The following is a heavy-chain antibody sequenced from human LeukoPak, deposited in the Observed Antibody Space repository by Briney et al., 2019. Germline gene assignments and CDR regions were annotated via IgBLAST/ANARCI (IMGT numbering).Heavy chain of an antibody. CDR1: GFTFSSYW. Sequence: GGSLRLSCAASGFTFSSYWMSWIRQAPGKGLEWVVNIKQDGSEKYYVDSVKGRFTISRDNAKNSLYLQMNSLRAEDTAVYYCARESPRVIVVVPAAMGGGGWFDPWGQGTLVTVSS. CDR3: ARESPRVIVVVPAAMGGGGWFDP. V-gene: IGHV3-7*01. J-gene: IGHJ5*02. CDR2: IKQDGSEK. D-gene: IGHD2-2*01.